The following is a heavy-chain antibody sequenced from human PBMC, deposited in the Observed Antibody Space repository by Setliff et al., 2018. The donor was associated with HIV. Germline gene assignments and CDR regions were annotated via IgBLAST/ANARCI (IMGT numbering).Heavy chain of an antibody. CDR2: IYYSGST. Sequence: SETLSLTCAVSTYSISSGYFWGWIRQPPGKGLEWIGSIYYSGSTYYNSSLKSRVTISVDTSKNQFSLKLSSVTATDTAVYYCARHAIVDTAGRGFDYWGQGTLVTVSS. D-gene: IGHD5-18*01. CDR1: TYSISSGYF. V-gene: IGHV4-38-2*01. CDR3: ARHAIVDTAGRGFDY. J-gene: IGHJ4*02.